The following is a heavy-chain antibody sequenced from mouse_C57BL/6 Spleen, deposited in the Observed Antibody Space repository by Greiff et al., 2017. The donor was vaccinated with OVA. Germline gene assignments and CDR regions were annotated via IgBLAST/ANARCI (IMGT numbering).Heavy chain of an antibody. CDR2: INPSTGGT. CDR1: GYSFTGYY. D-gene: IGHD2-3*01. J-gene: IGHJ1*03. CDR3: ARGDGYLWYFDV. Sequence: VQLKQSGPELVKPGASVKISCKASGYSFTGYYMNWVKQSPEKSLEWIGEINPSTGGTTYNQKFKAKATLTVDKSSSTAYMQLKSLTSEDSAVYYCARGDGYLWYFDVWGTGTTVTVSS. V-gene: IGHV1-42*01.